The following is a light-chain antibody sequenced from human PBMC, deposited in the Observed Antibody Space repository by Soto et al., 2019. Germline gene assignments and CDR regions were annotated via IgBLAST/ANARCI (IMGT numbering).Light chain of an antibody. J-gene: IGLJ1*01. CDR3: SSWDGRLSGYV. V-gene: IGLV1-47*02. CDR1: SSNIGSNY. CDR2: NNN. Sequence: QSVLTQSPSASGTPGQGVTISCSGSSSNIGSNYVYWYQQLPGTAPKLLIYNNNQRPPGVPDRFSASKSCTSASLAIRGLRFDDEADDYCSSWDGRLSGYVFGAGTKSPS.